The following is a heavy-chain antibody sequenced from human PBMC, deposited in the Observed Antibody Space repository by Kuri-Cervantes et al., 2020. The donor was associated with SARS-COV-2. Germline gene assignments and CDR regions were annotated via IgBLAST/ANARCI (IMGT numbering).Heavy chain of an antibody. CDR1: GFTFSSYS. J-gene: IGHJ6*03. D-gene: IGHD3-10*01. Sequence: GESLKISCAASGFTFSSYSMNWVRQAPGKGLEWVSAISGSGDSRYYADSVKGRFTISRDNSKNTFYLQMNSLRAEDTAVYYCAKDALSWVGELLSLYYYYMDVWGKGTTVTVSS. CDR3: AKDALSWVGELLSLYYYYMDV. CDR2: ISGSGDSR. V-gene: IGHV3-23*01.